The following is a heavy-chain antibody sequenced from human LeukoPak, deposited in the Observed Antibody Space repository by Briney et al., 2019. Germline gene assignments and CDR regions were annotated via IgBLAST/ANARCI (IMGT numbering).Heavy chain of an antibody. CDR3: ARVRSGYSSSFIGFDP. J-gene: IGHJ5*02. Sequence: ASVKVSCKASVYTFTGYYMHWVRQAPGQGLEWMGWINPNSGGTNYAQKFQGRVTMTRDTSISTAYMELSRLRSDGTAVYYCARVRSGYSSSFIGFDPWGQGTLVTVSS. CDR2: INPNSGGT. V-gene: IGHV1-2*02. D-gene: IGHD6-13*01. CDR1: VYTFTGYY.